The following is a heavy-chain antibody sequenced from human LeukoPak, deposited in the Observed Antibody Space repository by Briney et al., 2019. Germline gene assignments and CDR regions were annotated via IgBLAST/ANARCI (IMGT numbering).Heavy chain of an antibody. J-gene: IGHJ5*02. D-gene: IGHD6-6*01. CDR2: LRFDGNNK. Sequence: GGSLRLSCAASGFTFSAYGMHWVRQAPGKWLEWVAFLRFDGNNKYYTDSVKGRFTISRDNSKNTLYLQMHSLRPEDTAVYYCAKDFGYSSSTYKWFDAWGQGTLVTVSS. CDR3: AKDFGYSSSTYKWFDA. V-gene: IGHV3-30*02. CDR1: GFTFSAYG.